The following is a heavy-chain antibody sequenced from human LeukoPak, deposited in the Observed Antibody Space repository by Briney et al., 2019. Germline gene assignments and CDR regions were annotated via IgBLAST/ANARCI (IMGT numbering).Heavy chain of an antibody. Sequence: PSETLSLTCTVSGGSISSGGYYWSWIRQHPGKGLEWIGYIYYSGSTYYNPSLKSRVTISVDTSKNQFSLKLSSVTAADTAVYYCARVTWGSSWVFDYWGHGTLVTVSS. J-gene: IGHJ4*01. D-gene: IGHD6-13*01. CDR3: ARVTWGSSWVFDY. V-gene: IGHV4-31*03. CDR1: GGSISSGGYY. CDR2: IYYSGST.